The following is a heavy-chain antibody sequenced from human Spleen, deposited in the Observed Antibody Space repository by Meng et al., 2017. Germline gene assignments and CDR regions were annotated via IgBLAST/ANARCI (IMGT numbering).Heavy chain of an antibody. Sequence: VRRGEAGGGLVQPGRSLSLSCEASGFRFSNYAMHWVRQAPGQGPEWVALISYDAKNIYYAESVKGRFTISRDNSINTLFLQMSSLRDEDTAVYYCARETEWVNEAMVGYWGQGTLVTVSS. J-gene: IGHJ4*02. CDR1: GFRFSNYA. CDR2: ISYDAKNI. CDR3: ARETEWVNEAMVGY. D-gene: IGHD5-18*01. V-gene: IGHV3-30*15.